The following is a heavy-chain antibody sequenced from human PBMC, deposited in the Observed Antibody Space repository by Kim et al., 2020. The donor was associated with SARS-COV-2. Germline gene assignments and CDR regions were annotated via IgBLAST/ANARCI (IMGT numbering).Heavy chain of an antibody. J-gene: IGHJ6*02. V-gene: IGHV3-30*18. D-gene: IGHD3-10*01. CDR3: AKDQYPALIDDYGSGVDYYGMDV. CDR2: ISYDGSNK. Sequence: GGSLRLSCAASGFTFSSYGMHWVRQAPGKGLEWVAVISYDGSNKYYADSVKGRFTISRDNSKNTLYLQMNSLRAEDTAVYYCAKDQYPALIDDYGSGVDYYGMDVWGQGTTVTVSS. CDR1: GFTFSSYG.